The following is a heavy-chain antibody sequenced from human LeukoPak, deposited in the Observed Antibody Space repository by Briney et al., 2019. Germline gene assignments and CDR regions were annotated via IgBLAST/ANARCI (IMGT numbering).Heavy chain of an antibody. Sequence: SVKVSCTASGGTFSSYAISWVRQAPGQGLEWMGRIIPILGIANYAQKFQGRVTITADKSTSTAYMELSSLRSEDTAVYYCAREPSAPPTTFNVDIVATKLPYYGMDVWGQGTTVTVSS. CDR2: IIPILGIA. CDR3: AREPSAPPTTFNVDIVATKLPYYGMDV. J-gene: IGHJ6*02. V-gene: IGHV1-69*04. CDR1: GGTFSSYA. D-gene: IGHD5-12*01.